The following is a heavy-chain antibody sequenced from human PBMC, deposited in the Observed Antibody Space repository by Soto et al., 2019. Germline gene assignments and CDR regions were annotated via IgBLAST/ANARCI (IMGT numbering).Heavy chain of an antibody. J-gene: IGHJ4*02. Sequence: SETLSLTCTVSGGSISSGGYYWSWIRQHPGKGLEWIGYIYYSGSTYYNPSLKSRVTISVDTSKNRFSLKLSSVTAADTAVYYCDRAGRDNKPRWGQGTLVTVSS. CDR2: IYYSGST. V-gene: IGHV4-31*03. CDR3: DRAGRDNKPR. D-gene: IGHD1-1*01. CDR1: GGSISSGGYY.